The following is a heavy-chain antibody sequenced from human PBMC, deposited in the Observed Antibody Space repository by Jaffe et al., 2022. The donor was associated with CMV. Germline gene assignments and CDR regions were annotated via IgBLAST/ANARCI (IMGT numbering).Heavy chain of an antibody. D-gene: IGHD5-12*01. Sequence: QVQLQESGPGLVKPSETLSLTCTVSGGSISSYYWSWIRQPPGKGLEWIGYIYYSGSTNYNPSLKSRVTISVDTSKNQFSLKLSSVTAADTAVYYCAREMATITGWFDPWGQGTLVTVSS. J-gene: IGHJ5*02. CDR2: IYYSGST. CDR3: AREMATITGWFDP. CDR1: GGSISSYY. V-gene: IGHV4-59*01.